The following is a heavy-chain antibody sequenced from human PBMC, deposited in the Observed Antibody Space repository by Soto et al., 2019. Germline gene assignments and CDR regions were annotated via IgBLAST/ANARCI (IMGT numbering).Heavy chain of an antibody. D-gene: IGHD2-8*01. Sequence: EVQLVEAGGGLIQPGGSLRLSCAASGFSVGSNYMTWVRQSPGKGXXXXXXIYSNGDTDYADSVKGRFSISRDNFKNTLYLQMNNLRAEDTAVYHCARKSDSSPVPEADGVWGRGTLVTVSS. V-gene: IGHV3-53*01. CDR1: GFSVGSNY. CDR2: IYSNGDT. CDR3: ARKSDSSPVPEADGV. J-gene: IGHJ4*02.